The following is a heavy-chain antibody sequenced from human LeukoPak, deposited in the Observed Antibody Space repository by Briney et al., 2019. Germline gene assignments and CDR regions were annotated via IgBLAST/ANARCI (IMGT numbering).Heavy chain of an antibody. J-gene: IGHJ4*02. CDR2: INPDGSTT. CDR3: ARDLGSYISSHYEGSGPRYGY. CDR1: GFTFSSYS. Sequence: PGGSLRLSCAASGFTFSSYSMNWVRQAPGKGLEWVSRINPDGSTTTYADSVKGRFTISRDNAENTVYLQMNSLRDEDTAIYYCARDLGSYISSHYEGSGPRYGYWGQGILVTVSS. V-gene: IGHV3-74*01. D-gene: IGHD3-22*01.